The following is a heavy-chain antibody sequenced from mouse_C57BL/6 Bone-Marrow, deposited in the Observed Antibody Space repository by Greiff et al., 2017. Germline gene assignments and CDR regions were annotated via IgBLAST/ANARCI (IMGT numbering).Heavy chain of an antibody. V-gene: IGHV1-64*01. Sequence: QVQLQQPGAELVKPGASVKLSCKASGYTFTNYWMHWVKQRPGQGLEWIGMMHPNGGSPDYNEKFKSEDTLSVDKSSRTAYMELSSLTSEDSAVYTCARSYDYDDYTMDYWGQGTSVTVSS. D-gene: IGHD2-4*01. J-gene: IGHJ4*01. CDR1: GYTFTNYW. CDR3: ARSYDYDDYTMDY. CDR2: MHPNGGSP.